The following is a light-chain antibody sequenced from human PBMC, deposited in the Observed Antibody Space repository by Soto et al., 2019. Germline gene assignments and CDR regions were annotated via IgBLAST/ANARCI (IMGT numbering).Light chain of an antibody. CDR3: HQYDSSPLT. J-gene: IGKJ4*02. V-gene: IGKV3-20*01. CDR1: QSVSSSY. CDR2: GAS. Sequence: EIVMTQSPGTLSLSPGERATLSCRASQSVSSSYLAWYQQKPGEAPRLLIYGASSRATGIPDRFSGSGSGTDFTLTISSLEPDDFAVYYCHQYDSSPLTFGGGTKVEIK.